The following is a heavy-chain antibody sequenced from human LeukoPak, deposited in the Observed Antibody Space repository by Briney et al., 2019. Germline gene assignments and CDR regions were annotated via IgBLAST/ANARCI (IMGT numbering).Heavy chain of an antibody. J-gene: IGHJ4*02. CDR2: IYTSGST. CDR3: AREGEDTAMVDY. D-gene: IGHD5-18*01. Sequence: SETLSLTXTVSGGSISSYYWSWIRQTAGKGLEWIGRIYTSGSTNYNPSLKSRVTMSVDTSKNQFSLKLSSVTAADTAVYYCAREGEDTAMVDYWGQGTLVTVSS. CDR1: GGSISSYY. V-gene: IGHV4-4*07.